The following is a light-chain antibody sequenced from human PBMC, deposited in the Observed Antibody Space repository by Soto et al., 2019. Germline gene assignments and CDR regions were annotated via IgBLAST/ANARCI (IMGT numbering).Light chain of an antibody. CDR2: AAS. CDR1: QGTNSF. Sequence: AIRMTQSPSSLSASTGDRVSITCRASQGTNSFLAWYQQKPGKAPKLLIYAASTLQSGVPSRFSGSGSGTDFTLTISYLQSEDFATYYCQHYYSYPPTFGQGTRLEIK. CDR3: QHYYSYPPT. V-gene: IGKV1-8*01. J-gene: IGKJ5*01.